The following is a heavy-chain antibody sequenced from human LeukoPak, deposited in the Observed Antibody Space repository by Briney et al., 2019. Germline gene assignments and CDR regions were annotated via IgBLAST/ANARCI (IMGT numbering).Heavy chain of an antibody. V-gene: IGHV3-20*04. CDR3: ARDAVVVVAASGPGYYFDY. CDR1: GFTFDDYG. CDR2: INWNGGST. D-gene: IGHD2-15*01. Sequence: GGSLRLSCAASGFTFDDYGMSWVRQAPGKGLEWVSGINWNGGSTGYADSVKGRFTISRDNAKNSLYLQMNSLRAEDTAAYYCARDAVVVVAASGPGYYFDYWGQGTLVTVSS. J-gene: IGHJ4*02.